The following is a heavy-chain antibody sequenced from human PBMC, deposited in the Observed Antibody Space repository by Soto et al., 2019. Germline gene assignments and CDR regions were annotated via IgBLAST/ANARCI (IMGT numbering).Heavy chain of an antibody. D-gene: IGHD3-22*01. CDR2: SHHSGST. J-gene: IGHJ5*02. V-gene: IGHV4-30-4*02. CDR1: GGSVASGDYY. Sequence: ASETLSLTCTVSGGSVASGDYYWSWIRQPPGKGLEWIGYSHHSGSTYYNPSLKSRATMSVDSSRNQIFLKLTSVTAADTAVYYCAREYNRSGYRRLDPWGQGTLVTVSS. CDR3: AREYNRSGYRRLDP.